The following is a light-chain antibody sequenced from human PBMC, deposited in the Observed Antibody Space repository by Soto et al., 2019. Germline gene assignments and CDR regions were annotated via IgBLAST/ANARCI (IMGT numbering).Light chain of an antibody. CDR1: SGHSSYA. Sequence: QLMLTQSPSASASLGASVKLTCTLSSGHSSYAIAWHQQQPEKGPRYLMKLNSDGSHSKGDGIPDRFSGSSSGAERYLTISSLQSEDEANYYCQTWGTGGVVFGGGTTLTVL. V-gene: IGLV4-69*01. J-gene: IGLJ2*01. CDR3: QTWGTGGVV. CDR2: LNSDGSH.